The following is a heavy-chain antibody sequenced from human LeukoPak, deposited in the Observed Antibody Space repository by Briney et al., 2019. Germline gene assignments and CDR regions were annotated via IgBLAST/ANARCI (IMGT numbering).Heavy chain of an antibody. V-gene: IGHV1-2*02. D-gene: IGHD3-10*01. CDR1: GYTFTDYY. CDR3: TRPYGSGRRDAFAI. J-gene: IGHJ3*02. Sequence: ASVKVSCKASGYTFTDYYMHWVRRAPGQGLEWMGWINPNSGATNSAQKFQGRVSMTRDASISTAYMELNRLRSGDTAVYYCTRPYGSGRRDAFAIWGQGTMVAVSA. CDR2: INPNSGAT.